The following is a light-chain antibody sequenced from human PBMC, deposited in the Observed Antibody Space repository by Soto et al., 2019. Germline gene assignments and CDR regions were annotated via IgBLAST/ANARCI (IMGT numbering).Light chain of an antibody. CDR3: QQYGSSRPT. CDR1: QSVSSSS. CDR2: NTS. Sequence: EIVLTQSPGTLSLSPGERATLSCRASQSVSSSSLAWYQQKPGQAPRLLIYNTSSRPTGVPDRFSGSGSETVFTLIISRLEPEDFALYYCQQYGSSRPTFGQGTKVEIK. J-gene: IGKJ1*01. V-gene: IGKV3-20*01.